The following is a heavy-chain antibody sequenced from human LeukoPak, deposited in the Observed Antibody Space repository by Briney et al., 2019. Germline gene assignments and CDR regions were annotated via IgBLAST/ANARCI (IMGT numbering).Heavy chain of an antibody. V-gene: IGHV1-46*01. CDR1: GYTFTRYY. J-gene: IGHJ5*02. Sequence: ASVKVPCKASGYTFTRYYMHWVRQAPGQGLEWMGIINPSGGSTSYAQKFQGRVTMTRDMSTSTDYMELSSLRSEDTAVYYCARDNSVEDTAWWFDPWGQGTLVTVSS. CDR3: ARDNSVEDTAWWFDP. CDR2: INPSGGST. D-gene: IGHD4-23*01.